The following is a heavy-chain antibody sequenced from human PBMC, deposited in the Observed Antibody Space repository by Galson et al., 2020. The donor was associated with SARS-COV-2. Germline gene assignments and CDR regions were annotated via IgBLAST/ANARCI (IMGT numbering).Heavy chain of an antibody. D-gene: IGHD3-22*01. CDR3: ARITEYYDSSGLSPFDY. V-gene: IGHV5-51*01. Sequence: KIGESLKISCKGSGYSFTSYWIGWVRQMPGKGLEWMGIIYPGDSDTRYSPSFQGQVTISADKSISTAYLQWSSLKASDTAMYYCARITEYYDSSGLSPFDYWGQGTLVTVSS. CDR1: GYSFTSYW. J-gene: IGHJ4*02. CDR2: IYPGDSDT.